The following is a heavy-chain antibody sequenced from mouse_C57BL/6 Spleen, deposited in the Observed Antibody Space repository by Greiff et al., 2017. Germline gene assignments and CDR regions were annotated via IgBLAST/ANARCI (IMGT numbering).Heavy chain of an antibody. CDR2: FHPYDDDT. CDR3: ARRGYEDYYAMDY. Sequence: VQLQQSGAELVKPGASLKMSCTASGYTFTTYTIAWMKQNQGKSLEWIGNFHPYDDDTKYKDNLKGKATLTVEKSTSTVYLELSRLTSDDSAVYYCARRGYEDYYAMDYWGQGTSVTVSS. CDR1: GYTFTTYT. D-gene: IGHD2-2*01. J-gene: IGHJ4*01. V-gene: IGHV1-47*01.